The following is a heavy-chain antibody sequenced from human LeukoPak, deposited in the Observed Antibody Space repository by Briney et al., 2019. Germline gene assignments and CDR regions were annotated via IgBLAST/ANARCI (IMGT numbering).Heavy chain of an antibody. CDR3: ARDPVLSWIGGGRFGVT. Sequence: ASVKVSCKASGYTFTGYYMHWVRQAPGQGLEWMGWINPNSGGTNYAQKFQGRVTMTRDTSISTAYMELSRLRSDDTAVYYCARDPVLSWIGGGRFGVTWGQGTLVTVSS. CDR2: INPNSGGT. J-gene: IGHJ5*02. D-gene: IGHD3-3*01. CDR1: GYTFTGYY. V-gene: IGHV1-2*02.